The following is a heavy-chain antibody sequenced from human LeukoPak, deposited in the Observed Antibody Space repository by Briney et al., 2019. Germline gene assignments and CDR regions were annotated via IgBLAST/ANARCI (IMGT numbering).Heavy chain of an antibody. CDR3: ARDLRVPAAMLAGWDTPPPRGDYYYYMDV. D-gene: IGHD2-2*01. J-gene: IGHJ6*03. CDR2: ISSSSSYI. Sequence: AGGSLRLSCAASGFTFSSYSMNWVRQAPGKGLEWVSSISSSSSYIYYADSVKGRFTISRDNAKNSLYLQMNSLRAEDTAVYYCARDLRVPAAMLAGWDTPPPRGDYYYYMDVWGKGTTVTVSS. V-gene: IGHV3-21*01. CDR1: GFTFSSYS.